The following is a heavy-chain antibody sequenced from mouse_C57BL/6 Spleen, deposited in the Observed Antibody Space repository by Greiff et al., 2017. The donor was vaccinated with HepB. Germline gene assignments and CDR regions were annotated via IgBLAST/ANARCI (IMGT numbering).Heavy chain of an antibody. CDR3: ARQGDLAY. J-gene: IGHJ3*01. CDR1: GFTFSDYY. Sequence: VQLVESGGGLVQPGGSLKLSCAASGFTFSDYYMYWVRQTPEKRLEWVAYISNGGGSTYYPDTVKGRFTISRDNAKNTLYLQMSRLKSEDTAMYYCARQGDLAYWGQGTLVTVSA. CDR2: ISNGGGST. D-gene: IGHD3-3*01. V-gene: IGHV5-12*01.